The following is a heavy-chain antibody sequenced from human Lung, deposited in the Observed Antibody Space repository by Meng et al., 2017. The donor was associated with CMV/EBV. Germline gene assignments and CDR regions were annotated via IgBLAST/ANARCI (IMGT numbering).Heavy chain of an antibody. D-gene: IGHD3-16*01. CDR1: GFTFSSYE. CDR2: ISSSGSTI. J-gene: IGHJ4*02. CDR3: ARETGWDLHPYYFDD. V-gene: IGHV3-48*03. Sequence: GESLKISCAASGFTFSSYEMNWVRQAPGMGLEWVSYISSSGSTIHYADSVKGRFTISRDNAKESLYLQMNSLRAEDTAIYYCARETGWDLHPYYFDDWGQGTLVTGSS.